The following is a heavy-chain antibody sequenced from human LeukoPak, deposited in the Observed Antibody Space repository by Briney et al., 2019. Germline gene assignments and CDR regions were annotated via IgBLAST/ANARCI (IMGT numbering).Heavy chain of an antibody. Sequence: PSETLSLTCTVSGGSISSYYWSWIRQPPGKGLEWIGYIYYSGSTNYNPSLKSRVTISVDTSKNQFSLKLSSVTAADTAVYYCARLPRYCSGGSCYSATSYYFDYWGQGTLVTVSS. CDR3: ARLPRYCSGGSCYSATSYYFDY. CDR2: IYYSGST. CDR1: GGSISSYY. J-gene: IGHJ4*02. V-gene: IGHV4-59*08. D-gene: IGHD2-15*01.